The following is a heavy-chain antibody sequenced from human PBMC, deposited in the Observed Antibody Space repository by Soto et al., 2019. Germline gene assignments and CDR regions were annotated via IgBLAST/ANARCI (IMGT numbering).Heavy chain of an antibody. CDR2: INHSGST. J-gene: IGHJ4*02. CDR3: ARDIITSLFDY. CDR1: GGSFSGYY. V-gene: IGHV4-34*01. D-gene: IGHD3-10*01. Sequence: QVQLQQWGAGLLKPSETLSLTCAVYGGSFSGYYWTWIRQPPGTGLEWIGEINHSGSTNYNPSLKSRGTISVDTSKNQFSLKLTSVTAADTAVYYCARDIITSLFDYWGQGTLVTVSS.